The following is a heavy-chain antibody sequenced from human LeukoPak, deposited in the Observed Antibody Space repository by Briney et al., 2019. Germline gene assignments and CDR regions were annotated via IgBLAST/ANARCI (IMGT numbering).Heavy chain of an antibody. CDR2: IYYSGST. CDR3: ARPDSYDSAFDI. J-gene: IGHJ3*02. CDR1: GGSISSYY. V-gene: IGHV4-59*01. D-gene: IGHD5-12*01. Sequence: SETLSLTCTVSGGSISSYYWSWIRQPPGKGLEWIGYIYYSGSTNYNPSLESRVTISVDTSKNQFSLKLSSVTAADTAVYYCARPDSYDSAFDIWGQGTMVTVSS.